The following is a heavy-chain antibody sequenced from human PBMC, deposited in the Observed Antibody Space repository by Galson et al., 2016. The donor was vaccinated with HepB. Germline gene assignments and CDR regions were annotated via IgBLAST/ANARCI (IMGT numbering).Heavy chain of an antibody. V-gene: IGHV3-53*01. CDR2: IYSGGGT. Sequence: SLRLSCAASGFNVINNYMSWVRQAPGKGLEWVSLIYSGGGTHYSASVKGQFTISTDHSKNTLYLEMNNLRVDDTAVYYCARDGNADSPWGQGTLVTVSS. CDR1: GFNVINNY. CDR3: ARDGNADSP. D-gene: IGHD1-1*01. J-gene: IGHJ5*02.